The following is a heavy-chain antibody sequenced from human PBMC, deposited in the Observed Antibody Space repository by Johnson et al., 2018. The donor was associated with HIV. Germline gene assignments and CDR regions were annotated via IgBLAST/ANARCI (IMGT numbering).Heavy chain of an antibody. CDR2: INSDGSST. CDR3: ARGFVTIFGVDGFDI. D-gene: IGHD3-3*01. V-gene: IGHV3-74*01. J-gene: IGHJ3*02. Sequence: VQLVESGGGLVQPGGSLRLSCAASGFTFSSHWMHWVRQAPGKGLVWVSRINSDGSSTSYADSVKGRFIISRDNAKNTLYLQMNSLRAGDTAVYDCARGFVTIFGVDGFDIWGQGTMVTVSS. CDR1: GFTFSSHW.